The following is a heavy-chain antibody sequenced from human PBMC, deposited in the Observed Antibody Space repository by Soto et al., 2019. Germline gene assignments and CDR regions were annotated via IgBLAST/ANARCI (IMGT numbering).Heavy chain of an antibody. CDR3: ARDGGAY. V-gene: IGHV3-30-3*01. J-gene: IGHJ4*02. D-gene: IGHD3-16*01. CDR1: GFTFSSYA. Sequence: QVQLVESGGGVVQPGRSLRLSCAASGFTFSSYAMHWVRRAPGKGLEWMAVMSYDGSNKYYADSVKGRFTISRDNSKNTMYLEMKSLRPEGTALYYCARDGGAYWGQGTLVIVSS. CDR2: MSYDGSNK.